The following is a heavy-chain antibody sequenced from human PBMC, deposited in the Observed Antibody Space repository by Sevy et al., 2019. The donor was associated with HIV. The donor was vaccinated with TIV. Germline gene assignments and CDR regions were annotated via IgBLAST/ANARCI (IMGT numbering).Heavy chain of an antibody. CDR2: IKQDGSEK. Sequence: GGSLRLSCEASGFTFSSYEMNWVRQAPGKGLEWVANIKQDGSEKYYVDSVKGRFTISRDNAKNSLYLQMNSLRAEDTAVYYCARVESYDFWSGYSPIYYYYYGMDVWGQGTTVTVSS. CDR3: ARVESYDFWSGYSPIYYYYYGMDV. V-gene: IGHV3-7*03. CDR1: GFTFSSYE. J-gene: IGHJ6*02. D-gene: IGHD3-3*01.